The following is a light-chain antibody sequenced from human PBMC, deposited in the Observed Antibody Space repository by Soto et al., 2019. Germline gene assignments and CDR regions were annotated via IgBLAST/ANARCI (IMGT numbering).Light chain of an antibody. CDR2: DAS. J-gene: IGKJ4*01. Sequence: EIVLTQSPATLSLSPGERATLSCRASQSVSSYLAWYQQKPGQAPRLLIYDASNRATGIPARFSGSGSGTDFTLPIISLDPEDFAVYYCQQRSNWLTFGGGTKVEIK. CDR3: QQRSNWLT. CDR1: QSVSSY. V-gene: IGKV3-11*01.